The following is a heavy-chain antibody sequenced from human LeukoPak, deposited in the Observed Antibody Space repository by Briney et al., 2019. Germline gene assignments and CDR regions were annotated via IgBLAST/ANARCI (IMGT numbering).Heavy chain of an antibody. CDR3: ARDPGFSSFDY. CDR1: GFTFSDYW. Sequence: GGSLRLSCEVSGFTFSDYWVTWVRQTPGKGLEFVANINRDGSVKNYVDSVKGRFTISRDSAKNSLYLQMTSLRVDDTAIYYCARDPGFSSFDYWGQGTLVTVSS. V-gene: IGHV3-7*01. CDR2: INRDGSVK. J-gene: IGHJ4*02. D-gene: IGHD3-3*02.